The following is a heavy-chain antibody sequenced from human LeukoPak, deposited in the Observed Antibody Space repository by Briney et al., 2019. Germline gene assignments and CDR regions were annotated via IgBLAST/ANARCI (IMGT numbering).Heavy chain of an antibody. CDR3: ARDVAAAGYNWFDP. J-gene: IGHJ5*02. V-gene: IGHV4-31*03. CDR2: IYYSGST. D-gene: IGHD6-13*01. Sequence: SETLSLTCTVSGGSISSGGYYWSWIRQHPGKGLEWIGYIYYSGSTYYNPSLKSRVTISVDTSKNQFSLELCSVTAADTAVYYCARDVAAAGYNWFDPWGQGTLVTVSS. CDR1: GGSISSGGYY.